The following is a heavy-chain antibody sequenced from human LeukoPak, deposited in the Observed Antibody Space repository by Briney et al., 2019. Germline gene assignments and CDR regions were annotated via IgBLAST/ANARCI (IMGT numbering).Heavy chain of an antibody. Sequence: GGSLRLSCAASGFSFSNYEMNWVRQTPGKGLEWVSYMSSSGSMTWYADSVKGRFTISRDNAKRSLYLQMNTLRAEDTAVYYCARDLVWFGEPKGYYNYMDVWGKGTTVTVSS. V-gene: IGHV3-48*03. J-gene: IGHJ6*03. CDR2: MSSSGSMT. CDR3: ARDLVWFGEPKGYYNYMDV. D-gene: IGHD3-10*01. CDR1: GFSFSNYE.